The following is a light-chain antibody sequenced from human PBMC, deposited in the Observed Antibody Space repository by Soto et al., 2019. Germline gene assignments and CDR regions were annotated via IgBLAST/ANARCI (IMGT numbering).Light chain of an antibody. J-gene: IGLJ1*01. CDR1: SSDVGGYDF. CDR2: DVT. V-gene: IGLV2-11*01. CDR3: CSFAGSYTLYV. Sequence: QPALTPPRSVSGSTGQSVTISCTGTSSDVGGYDFVSWYQQHPAKAPKLIIFDVTKRPSGVPDRFSGSKSGNTASLTISGLQAEDEADYYCCSFAGSYTLYVFGTGTKVTVL.